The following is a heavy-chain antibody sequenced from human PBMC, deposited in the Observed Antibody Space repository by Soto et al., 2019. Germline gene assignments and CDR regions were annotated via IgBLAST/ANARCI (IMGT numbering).Heavy chain of an antibody. CDR1: GFTFSSYA. D-gene: IGHD3-16*02. CDR3: AKDRSPSFMITFGGVISPFDY. V-gene: IGHV3-23*01. Sequence: EVQLLESGGGLVQPGGSLRLSCAASGFTFSSYAMSWVRQAPGKGLEWVSAISGSGGSTYYADSVKGRFTISRDNSNNTLYLQMNSLRAEDTAVYYCAKDRSPSFMITFGGVISPFDYWGQGTLVTVSS. J-gene: IGHJ4*02. CDR2: ISGSGGST.